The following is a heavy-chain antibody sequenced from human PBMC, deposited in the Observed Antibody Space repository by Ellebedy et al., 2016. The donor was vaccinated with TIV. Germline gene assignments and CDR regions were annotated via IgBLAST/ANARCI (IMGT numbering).Heavy chain of an antibody. D-gene: IGHD6-19*01. CDR1: GFTFTRYT. CDR3: ARDGGAKYTSGRFDF. J-gene: IGHJ4*02. Sequence: GESLKISCAASGFTFTRYTMTWVRQAPGKGLEWVATLSFDGSNKFYVDSVKGRFTVSRDNSKNRLYLQMDSLTVEDTAVFYCARDGGAKYTSGRFDFWGQGTLVTVSS. CDR2: LSFDGSNK. V-gene: IGHV3-30-3*01.